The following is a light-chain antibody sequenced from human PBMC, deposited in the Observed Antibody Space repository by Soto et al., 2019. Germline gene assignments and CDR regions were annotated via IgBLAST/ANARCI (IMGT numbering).Light chain of an antibody. V-gene: IGKV1-6*01. CDR2: AAS. CDR3: QQYRPSPAIS. CDR1: QGIRND. J-gene: IGKJ5*01. Sequence: AIQRTQSPSSLSASVGDRVTITCRASQGIRNDLGWYQQKPGKAPKLLIYAASSLQSGVPSRFSGSGSGTDFTLTISSLQPEDSALYFCQQYRPSPAISFGQGTRLEI.